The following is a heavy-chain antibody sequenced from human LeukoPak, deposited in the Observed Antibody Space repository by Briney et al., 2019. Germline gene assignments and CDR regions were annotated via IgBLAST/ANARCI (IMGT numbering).Heavy chain of an antibody. CDR2: IYYSGST. CDR1: GGSISSYY. CDR3: AAALYSSGWFDY. Sequence: SETLSLTCTVSGGSISSYYWSWIRQPPGKGLEWIGYIYYSGSTNYNPSLKSRVTISVDTSKSQFSLKLSSVTAADTAVYYCAAALYSSGWFDYWGQGTLVTVSS. V-gene: IGHV4-59*01. D-gene: IGHD6-19*01. J-gene: IGHJ4*02.